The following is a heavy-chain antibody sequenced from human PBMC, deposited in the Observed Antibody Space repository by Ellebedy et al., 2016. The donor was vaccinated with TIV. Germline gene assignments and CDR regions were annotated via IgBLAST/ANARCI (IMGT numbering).Heavy chain of an antibody. V-gene: IGHV3-11*01. Sequence: PGGSLRLSCVASGFSITNSYMNWVRQAPGKGLEWISYISSRGTTVYHADSVKDRFTISRDNANSSVFLEMTNLRADDTAIYYCTRGHYYYYAMDVWGQGTTVTVSS. CDR3: TRGHYYYYAMDV. J-gene: IGHJ6*02. CDR2: ISSRGTTV. CDR1: GFSITNSY.